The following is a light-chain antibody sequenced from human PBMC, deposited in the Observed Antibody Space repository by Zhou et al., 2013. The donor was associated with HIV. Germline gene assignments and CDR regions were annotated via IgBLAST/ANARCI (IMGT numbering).Light chain of an antibody. CDR2: DAS. V-gene: IGKV3-11*01. CDR1: QSVSSY. Sequence: EIVLTQSPGTLSLSPGERATLSCRASQSVSSYLAWYQQKPGQAPRLLIYDASNRATGIPARFSGSGSGTDFTLTISSLEPEDFAVYYCQQRSNWPPSITFGQGHDWRLN. J-gene: IGKJ5*01. CDR3: QQRSNWPPSIT.